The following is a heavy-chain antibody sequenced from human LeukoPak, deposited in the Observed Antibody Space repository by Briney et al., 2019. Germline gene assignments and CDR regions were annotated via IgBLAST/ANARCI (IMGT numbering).Heavy chain of an antibody. CDR2: IHPHGIF. V-gene: IGHV4-34*01. CDR1: GGSCDDYY. J-gene: IGHJ4*02. D-gene: IGHD5-24*01. Sequence: PSETLSLTCDLSGGSCDDYYCSWIRQPPGKGLEWIGEIHPHGIFYYNSSLMSRVTISIDTSKTQFSLRLPSVTAADTAFYYCSRGRDRSKAGDHWGPGSLVTVSS. CDR3: SRGRDRSKAGDH.